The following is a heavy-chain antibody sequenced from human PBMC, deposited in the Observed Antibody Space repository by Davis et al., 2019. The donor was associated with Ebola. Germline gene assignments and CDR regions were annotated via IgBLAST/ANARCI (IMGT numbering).Heavy chain of an antibody. CDR3: ARVADDYGDYGGFDY. J-gene: IGHJ4*02. CDR2: IGTAGDS. V-gene: IGHV3-13*01. CDR1: GFTFSSYD. Sequence: GESLKISCAASGFTFSSYDMHWVRQATGKGLEWVSAIGTAGDSYYPGSVKGRFTIPRENAKNSLYLQMNSLRAGDTAVYYCARVADDYGDYGGFDYWGQGTLVTVSS. D-gene: IGHD4-17*01.